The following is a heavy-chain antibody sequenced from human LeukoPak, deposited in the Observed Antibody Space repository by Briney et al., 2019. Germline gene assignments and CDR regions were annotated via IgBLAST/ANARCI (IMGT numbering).Heavy chain of an antibody. D-gene: IGHD3-22*01. CDR2: THHSGST. CDR3: ARGLYVYDSSDYEFDY. Sequence: SETLSLTCAVYGGSFSGYYWSWIRQPPGKGLEWIGYTHHSGSTNYNPSLKSRVTISVDTSKNQFSLKLSSVTAADTAVYYCARGLYVYDSSDYEFDYWGQGTLVTVSS. V-gene: IGHV4-34*01. J-gene: IGHJ4*02. CDR1: GGSFSGYY.